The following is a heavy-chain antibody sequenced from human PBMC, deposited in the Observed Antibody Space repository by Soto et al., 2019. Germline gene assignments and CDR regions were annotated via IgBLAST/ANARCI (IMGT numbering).Heavy chain of an antibody. CDR3: AKDVVVGATTGLGDYYYYYGMDV. CDR1: GFTFSSYG. CDR2: ISYDGSNK. V-gene: IGHV3-30*18. D-gene: IGHD1-26*01. Sequence: GGSLRLSCAASGFTFSSYGMHWVRQAPGKGLEWVAVISYDGSNKYYADSVKGRFTTSRDNSKNTLYLQMNSPRAEDTAVYYCAKDVVVGATTGLGDYYYYYGMDVWGQGTTVTVSS. J-gene: IGHJ6*02.